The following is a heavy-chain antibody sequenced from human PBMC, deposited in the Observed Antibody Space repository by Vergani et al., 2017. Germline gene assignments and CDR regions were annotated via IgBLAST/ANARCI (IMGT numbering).Heavy chain of an antibody. CDR2: IKQDGSEK. J-gene: IGHJ5*02. V-gene: IGHV3-7*03. Sequence: EVQLVESGGGLVQPGGSLRLSCAASGFTFSSYWMSWVRQAPGKGLEWVANIKQDGSEKYYVDSVKGRFTISRDNAKNSLYLQMNSLRAEDTAVYYWARDRYYDFWSGYPMGWFDPWGQGTLVTVSS. CDR1: GFTFSSYW. CDR3: ARDRYYDFWSGYPMGWFDP. D-gene: IGHD3-3*01.